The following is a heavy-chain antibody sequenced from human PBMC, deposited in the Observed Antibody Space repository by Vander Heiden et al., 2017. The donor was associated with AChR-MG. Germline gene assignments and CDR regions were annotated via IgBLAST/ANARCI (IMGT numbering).Heavy chain of an antibody. CDR3: AKDTPEDIVRMVYATDFDY. CDR2: ISGSGGST. CDR1: GLTFSIYA. D-gene: IGHD2-8*01. Sequence: EVQLLESGGGLVQPGGSLRLSCAASGLTFSIYAMGWVREAPGKGLEWVSAISGSGGSTYYADSVKGRFTISRDNSKNTLYLQMNSLRAEDTAVYYCAKDTPEDIVRMVYATDFDYWGQGTLVTVSS. J-gene: IGHJ4*02. V-gene: IGHV3-23*01.